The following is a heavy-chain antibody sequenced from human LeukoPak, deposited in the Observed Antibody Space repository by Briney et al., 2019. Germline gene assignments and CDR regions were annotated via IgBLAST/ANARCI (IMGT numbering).Heavy chain of an antibody. D-gene: IGHD6-13*01. J-gene: IGHJ5*02. V-gene: IGHV4-39*07. CDR2: IYYSGNT. Sequence: SETLSLTCTVSGVSISSSNSYWGWIRQPPGKGLEWIGSIYYSGNTYYNASLKSRVTISVDKSKNQFSLKLSSVTAADTAVYYCARDEEAAAGTSTWGQGTLVTVSS. CDR3: ARDEEAAAGTST. CDR1: GVSISSSNSY.